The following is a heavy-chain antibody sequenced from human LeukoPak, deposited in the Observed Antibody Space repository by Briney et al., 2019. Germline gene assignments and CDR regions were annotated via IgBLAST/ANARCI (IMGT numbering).Heavy chain of an antibody. CDR2: IYYSGST. D-gene: IGHD3-10*01. V-gene: IGHV4-59*01. J-gene: IGHJ6*03. Sequence: SETLSLTCTVSGGSISSYYWSWIRQPPGKGLEWIGYIYYSGSTNYKPSLKSRATISVDTSKNQFSPKLSSVTAADTAVYYCARVEEGYGSGRRENYYYYYMDVWGKGTTVTISS. CDR3: ARVEEGYGSGRRENYYYYYMDV. CDR1: GGSISSYY.